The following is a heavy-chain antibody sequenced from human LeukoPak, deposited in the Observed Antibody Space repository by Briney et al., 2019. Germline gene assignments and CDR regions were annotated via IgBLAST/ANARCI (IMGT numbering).Heavy chain of an antibody. Sequence: PGGSLRLSCAASGFTVRNNHMSWVRQAPGKGLEWVSVIDSRDNTYHADSVKGRFTISRHTSKNTLYLQMNSLRAEDTAVYYCARESTPPRGAFDPWGPGTLVTVSS. V-gene: IGHV3-53*04. D-gene: IGHD5-24*01. J-gene: IGHJ5*02. CDR2: IDSRDNT. CDR3: ARESTPPRGAFDP. CDR1: GFTVRNNH.